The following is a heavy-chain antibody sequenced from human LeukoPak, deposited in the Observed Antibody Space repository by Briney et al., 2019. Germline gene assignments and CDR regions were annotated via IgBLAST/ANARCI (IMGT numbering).Heavy chain of an antibody. Sequence: PGGSLRLSCAASGFTFSNYAMSWVRQAPGKGLEWFSSISGRDTSTYYADSVKGRFTISRDNSKSTLYLQIHSLRADDTAFYYFAKRPTFYKTFDYWGQGTLVTVS. CDR1: GFTFSNYA. CDR2: ISGRDTST. V-gene: IGHV3-23*01. CDR3: AKRPTFYKTFDY. D-gene: IGHD3-16*01. J-gene: IGHJ4*02.